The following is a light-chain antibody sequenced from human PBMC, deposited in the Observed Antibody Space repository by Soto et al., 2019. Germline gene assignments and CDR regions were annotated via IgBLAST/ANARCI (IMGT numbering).Light chain of an antibody. V-gene: IGLV2-8*01. Sequence: QSVLTQAPSASGSPGQSVTISCTGTSSDIGNYNYVSWYQQHPGKAPKLMIYEVTKRPSGVPDRFSGSKSGNTASLTVSGLQAEDEADYYCSSYAGSNNLRVFGTGTKVTVL. CDR3: SSYAGSNNLRV. CDR2: EVT. CDR1: SSDIGNYNY. J-gene: IGLJ1*01.